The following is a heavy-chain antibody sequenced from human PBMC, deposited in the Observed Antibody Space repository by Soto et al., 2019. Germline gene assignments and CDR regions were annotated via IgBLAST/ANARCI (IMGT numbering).Heavy chain of an antibody. J-gene: IGHJ6*02. CDR2: IYSGGKT. CDR3: TRDAPGERPYYFYYYGMDV. CDR1: GLSVSTNF. V-gene: IGHV3-53*01. Sequence: QLVESGGGLIQPGESLKLSCAASGLSVSTNFMSWVRQAPGKGLESLAVIYSGGKTFYADSVKGRFTISKDNSKNTLSLQMNSLRAEDTAVYYCTRDAPGERPYYFYYYGMDVWGQGTTVTVSS.